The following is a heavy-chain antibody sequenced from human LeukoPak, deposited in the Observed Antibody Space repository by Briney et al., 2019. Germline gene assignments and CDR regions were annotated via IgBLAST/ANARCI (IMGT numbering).Heavy chain of an antibody. CDR1: ACSISSYY. CDR3: ARRRASGAAGTFNYFDY. Sequence: SETLSLNCTVSACSISSYYWSWLRQPPGQGLEWIGYIYYSGSTNYNPSLKSRVNISVDTAKNHCSLKLSSVTAADTAVYYCARRRASGAAGTFNYFDYWGQGTLVTVSS. J-gene: IGHJ4*02. CDR2: IYYSGST. D-gene: IGHD6-13*01. V-gene: IGHV4-59*08.